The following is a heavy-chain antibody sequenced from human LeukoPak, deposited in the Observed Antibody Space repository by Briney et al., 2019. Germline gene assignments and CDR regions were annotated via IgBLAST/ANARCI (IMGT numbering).Heavy chain of an antibody. CDR2: IIPIFGTA. CDR3: ARGEGIVVVPAAIRD. V-gene: IGHV1-69*13. D-gene: IGHD2-2*02. Sequence: AVKVSCKASGGTFSSYAISWVRQSPGQGLEWMGGIIPIFGTANYAQKFQGRVTITADESTSTAYMELSSLRSEDTAVYYCARGEGIVVVPAAIRDWGQGTLVTVSS. J-gene: IGHJ4*02. CDR1: GGTFSSYA.